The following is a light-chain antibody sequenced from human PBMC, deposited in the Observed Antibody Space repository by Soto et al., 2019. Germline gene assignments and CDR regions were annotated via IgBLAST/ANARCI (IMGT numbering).Light chain of an antibody. CDR1: QSVSSY. CDR2: DAS. Sequence: VFTQLPATLSLSPGARATLSCRASQSVSSYVAWYQQRPGQAPRLLIYDASNRATGIPARFSGSGSGTDFTITISSLEPEDFAVYYCQQSANWLRTFGQGTKVDIK. V-gene: IGKV3-11*01. CDR3: QQSANWLRT. J-gene: IGKJ1*01.